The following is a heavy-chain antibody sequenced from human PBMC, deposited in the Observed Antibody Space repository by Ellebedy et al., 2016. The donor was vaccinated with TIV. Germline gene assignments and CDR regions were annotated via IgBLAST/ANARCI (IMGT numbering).Heavy chain of an antibody. V-gene: IGHV3-30*03. Sequence: GESLKISSAASRFTFSSYGMHWVRQAPGKGLEWVAVISYDGSNKFYADSVKGRFTIPRDNSKNTLYLQMNSLRAEDTAVYYCARGLRYGDYEYWGQGTLVTVSS. CDR2: ISYDGSNK. D-gene: IGHD4-17*01. CDR1: RFTFSSYG. J-gene: IGHJ4*02. CDR3: ARGLRYGDYEY.